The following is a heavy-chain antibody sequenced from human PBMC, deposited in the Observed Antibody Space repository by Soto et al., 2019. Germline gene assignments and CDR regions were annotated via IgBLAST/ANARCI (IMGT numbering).Heavy chain of an antibody. CDR2: ISVHDGNT. CDR1: GYNFRDHG. J-gene: IGHJ4*02. V-gene: IGHV1-18*04. Sequence: ASVKVSCKASGYNFRDHGISWVRQAPGQGLEWMGWISVHDGNTNYAAQFKGRVTMTTDTSTTTAYMEGRSLKDDDTHVYYCARGESYDTGGRGRGHWGQGTVVTVSS. D-gene: IGHD2-8*02. CDR3: ARGESYDTGGRGRGH.